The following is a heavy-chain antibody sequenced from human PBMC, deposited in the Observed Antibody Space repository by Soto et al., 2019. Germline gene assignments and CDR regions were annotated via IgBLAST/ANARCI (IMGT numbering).Heavy chain of an antibody. CDR2: INPSGGST. CDR1: GYTFTSYY. J-gene: IGHJ6*02. CDR3: ASASSGSYGMDV. Sequence: ASVKVSCKASGYTFTSYYMHWVRQAPGQGLEWMGIINPSGGSTSYAQKFQGGVTMTRDTSTSTVYMELSSLRSEDTAVYYCASASSGSYGMDVWGQGTTVTVSS. D-gene: IGHD1-26*01. V-gene: IGHV1-46*01.